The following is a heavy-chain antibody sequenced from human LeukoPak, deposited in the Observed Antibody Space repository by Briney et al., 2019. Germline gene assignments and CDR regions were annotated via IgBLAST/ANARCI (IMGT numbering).Heavy chain of an antibody. V-gene: IGHV1-18*01. D-gene: IGHD1-1*01. Sequence: GASVKVSCKASGYPFTDYGLSWVRQAPGQGLEWMGWIRVYNGDTNYAQKFQGRLTVTTDPSTSTAYMELRSLRSDDTAAYYCARGGDNYMDFWGQGTLVTISS. CDR3: ARGGDNYMDF. CDR2: IRVYNGDT. CDR1: GYPFTDYG. J-gene: IGHJ4*02.